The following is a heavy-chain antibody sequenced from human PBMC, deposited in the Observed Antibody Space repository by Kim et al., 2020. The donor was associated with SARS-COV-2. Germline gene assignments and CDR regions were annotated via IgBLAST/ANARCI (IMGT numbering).Heavy chain of an antibody. V-gene: IGHV4-61*01. Sequence: SETLSLTCTVSGGSVSSGSYYWSWIRQPPGKGLEWIGYIYYSGSTKYNPSLESRVTISVDTSKNQFSLKLSSVTAADTAVYYCARGSTTLGYYYDSSVGNWFDPWGQGTLVTVSS. CDR3: ARGSTTLGYYYDSSVGNWFDP. J-gene: IGHJ5*02. CDR2: IYYSGST. CDR1: GGSVSSGSYY. D-gene: IGHD3-22*01.